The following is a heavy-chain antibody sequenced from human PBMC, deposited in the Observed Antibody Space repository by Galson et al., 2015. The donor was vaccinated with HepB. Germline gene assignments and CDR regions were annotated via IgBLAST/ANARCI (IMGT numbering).Heavy chain of an antibody. CDR1: GDSVSSHAAA. J-gene: IGHJ4*02. V-gene: IGHV6-1*01. D-gene: IGHD3-3*01. Sequence: CAISGDSVSSHAAAWNWIRQSPSRGLEWLGRTYYRSKWSYNYAVSVKSRITITPDTSKNQFSLQLSSVTPEDTAVYYCARTIGWFDYWGQGTLVTVSS. CDR3: ARTIGWFDY. CDR2: TYYRSKWSY.